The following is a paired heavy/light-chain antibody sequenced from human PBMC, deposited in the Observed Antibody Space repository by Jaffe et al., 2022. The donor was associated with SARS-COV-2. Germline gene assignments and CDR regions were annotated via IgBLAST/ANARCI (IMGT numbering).Heavy chain of an antibody. CDR1: RFTFSSHA. CDR2: IWYDGSNK. D-gene: IGHD2-15*01. J-gene: IGHJ4*02. V-gene: IGHV3-33*01. CDR3: ARAYCSGGNCYDFFDY. Sequence: QVQLVESGGGVVQPGKSLRLSCAASRFTFSSHAMHWVRQAPGKGLEWVAFIWYDGSNKYYADFVKGRFTISRDNSKNTLYLQMNSLGAEDTAVYYCARAYCSGGNCYDFFDYWGQGALVTVSS.
Light chain of an antibody. CDR1: QSLLYSSNNKNQ. CDR2: WAS. J-gene: IGKJ1*01. V-gene: IGKV4-1*01. Sequence: DIVMTQSPDSLAVSLGERATINCKSSQSLLYSSNNKNQLAWYQQKPGQPPKLLIYWASTRESGVPDRFSGSGSGTDFTLTISSLQAEDVAVYYCQQYYSSPPWTFGQGTKVEIK. CDR3: QQYYSSPPWT.